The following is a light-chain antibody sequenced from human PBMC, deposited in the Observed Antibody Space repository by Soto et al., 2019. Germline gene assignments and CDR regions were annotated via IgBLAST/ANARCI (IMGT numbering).Light chain of an antibody. CDR1: SGDVGGYDY. Sequence: QSSLTQPASVFGSPGQSIAISCTGTSGDVGGYDYVSWYQQHPDKAPKLMIYEVTKRPSWVSNRFSGSKSGNTASLTISGLQPEDEVDYYGSSHTSGSTRVFGSGTKVPVL. CDR3: SSHTSGSTRV. V-gene: IGLV2-14*01. J-gene: IGLJ1*01. CDR2: EVT.